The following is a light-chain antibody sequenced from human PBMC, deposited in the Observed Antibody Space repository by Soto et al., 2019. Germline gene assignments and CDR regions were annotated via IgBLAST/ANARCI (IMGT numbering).Light chain of an antibody. CDR1: SSDVGGYNY. J-gene: IGLJ1*01. CDR3: SSYTGSSTLRDV. CDR2: DVS. Sequence: QSALTQPASVSGSPGQSITISCTGTSSDVGGYNYVSWYQQLPGKAPKLMIYDVSNRPSGVSNRFSGSKSGNTASLAISGLQAEDEADYYCSSYTGSSTLRDVFGTGTQLTVL. V-gene: IGLV2-14*01.